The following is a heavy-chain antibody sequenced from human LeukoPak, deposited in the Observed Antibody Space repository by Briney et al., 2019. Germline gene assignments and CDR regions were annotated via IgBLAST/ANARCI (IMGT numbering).Heavy chain of an antibody. Sequence: GGSLRLSCAASGLTFSSYAMHWVRQAPGKGLEWVAVISYDGSNKYYADSVKGRFTISRDNSKNTLYLQMNSLRAEDTAVYYCARAGQLGVVVTAIPLWVDYWGQGTLVTVSS. D-gene: IGHD2-21*02. CDR1: GLTFSSYA. J-gene: IGHJ4*02. CDR2: ISYDGSNK. V-gene: IGHV3-30-3*01. CDR3: ARAGQLGVVVTAIPLWVDY.